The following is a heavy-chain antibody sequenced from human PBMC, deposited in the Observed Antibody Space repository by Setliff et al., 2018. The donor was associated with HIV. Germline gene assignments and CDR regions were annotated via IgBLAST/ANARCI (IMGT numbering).Heavy chain of an antibody. D-gene: IGHD3-9*01. Sequence: GGSLRLSCAASGFTFSDYSMNWVRQAPGKALEWVSSISGSGSTTNYADSVKGRFTISRDNAKNSLYLQMNSLRAEDTAVYYCARAVVPTYYDVLTGYVYYMDVWGKG. CDR2: ISGSGSTT. V-gene: IGHV3-21*04. J-gene: IGHJ6*03. CDR1: GFTFSDYS. CDR3: ARAVVPTYYDVLTGYVYYMDV.